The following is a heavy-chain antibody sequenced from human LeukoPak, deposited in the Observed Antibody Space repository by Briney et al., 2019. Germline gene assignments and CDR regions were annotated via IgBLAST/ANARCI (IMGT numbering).Heavy chain of an antibody. CDR2: ISAYNGNT. CDR3: ARDGGYSYGSLTPYFDY. CDR1: GYTFTIYG. J-gene: IGHJ4*02. Sequence: ASVRVSCKASGYTFTIYGISWVRQAPGQGLEWMGWISAYNGNTNYAQKLQGRVTMTTDTSTSTAYMELRSLRSDDTAVYYCARDGGYSYGSLTPYFDYGGQGPLVTVSS. D-gene: IGHD5-18*01. V-gene: IGHV1-18*01.